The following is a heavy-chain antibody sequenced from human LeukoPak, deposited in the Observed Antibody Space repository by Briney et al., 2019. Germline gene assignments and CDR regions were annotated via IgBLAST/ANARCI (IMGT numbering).Heavy chain of an antibody. CDR2: SYYSGST. Sequence: SETPSLTCTVSGDSISSYYWSWIRQPPGKGLEWIGCSYYSGSTNYNPSLKSRVTISVDTSKNQFSLKLSSVTAADTAVYYCARDVVGGGNFDYWGQGTLVTVSS. V-gene: IGHV4-59*01. J-gene: IGHJ4*02. D-gene: IGHD1-26*01. CDR1: GDSISSYY. CDR3: ARDVVGGGNFDY.